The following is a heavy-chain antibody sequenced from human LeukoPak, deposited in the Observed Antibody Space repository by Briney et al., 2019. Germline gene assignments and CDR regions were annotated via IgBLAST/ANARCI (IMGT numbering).Heavy chain of an antibody. CDR3: ARNYPDGGGGRY. CDR2: ISATGGTI. CDR1: GFTFSSNG. Sequence: PGGSLRPSCAASGFTFSSNGMNWVRQAPGKGLEWASYISATGGTIYYADSVKGRFTISRDNAKNSLYLQMNSLRVEDTALYYCARNYPDGGGGRYWGQGTLVTVSS. V-gene: IGHV3-48*04. D-gene: IGHD1-7*01. J-gene: IGHJ4*02.